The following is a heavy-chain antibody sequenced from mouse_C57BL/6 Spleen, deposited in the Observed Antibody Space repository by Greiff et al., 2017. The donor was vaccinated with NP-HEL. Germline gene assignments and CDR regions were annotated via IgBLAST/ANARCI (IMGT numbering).Heavy chain of an antibody. V-gene: IGHV5-4*01. Sequence: EVQLVESGGGLVKPGGSLKLSCAASGFTFSSYAMSWVRQTPEKRLEWVATISDGGSYTYYPDNVKGRFTISRDNAKNNLYLQMSHPKSEDTAMYYCARVYDYVFAYWGQGTLVTVSA. CDR1: GFTFSSYA. CDR2: ISDGGSYT. D-gene: IGHD2-4*01. CDR3: ARVYDYVFAY. J-gene: IGHJ3*01.